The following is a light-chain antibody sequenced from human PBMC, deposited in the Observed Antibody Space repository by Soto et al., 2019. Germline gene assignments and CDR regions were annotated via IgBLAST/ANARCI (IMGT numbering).Light chain of an antibody. Sequence: QSALTQPASLSGSPGQSITISCTGTSSDIGAYDYVSWFQQHPGKAPKLMISEVNNRPSGVSNRFSGSKSGNTAYLTISGLQVEDEADYYCAAWDDALSGILFGGGTKLTVL. CDR3: AAWDDALSGIL. J-gene: IGLJ2*01. CDR2: EVN. CDR1: SSDIGAYDY. V-gene: IGLV2-14*01.